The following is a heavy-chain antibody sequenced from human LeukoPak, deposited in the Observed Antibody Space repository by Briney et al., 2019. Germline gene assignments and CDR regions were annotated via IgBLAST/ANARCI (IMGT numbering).Heavy chain of an antibody. CDR2: IYPGDSDT. D-gene: IGHD3-10*01. Sequence: GESLKISCKGSGYSVTSYWIGWVRQMPGKGLTRMGIIYPGDSDTSYSTSFQGRVTISADKSISTAYLQWSSLKASDTAMYYCAYGSGSFRFDYWGQGNLVTVTS. V-gene: IGHV5-51*01. CDR3: AYGSGSFRFDY. CDR1: GYSVTSYW. J-gene: IGHJ4*02.